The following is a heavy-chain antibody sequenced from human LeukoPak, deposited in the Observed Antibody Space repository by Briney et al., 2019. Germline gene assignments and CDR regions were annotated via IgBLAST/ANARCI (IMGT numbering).Heavy chain of an antibody. D-gene: IGHD1-26*01. CDR3: AREGQRGHFDS. CDR1: GGSISSYY. Sequence: PSETLSLTCTVSGGSISSYYWSWIRQPPGKGLEWIGYIYYSGSTNYNPSLKSRVTISVDTSKNQFSLKLSSVTAADTAVYYCAREGQRGHFDSWGQGTLVTVSS. J-gene: IGHJ4*02. V-gene: IGHV4-59*01. CDR2: IYYSGST.